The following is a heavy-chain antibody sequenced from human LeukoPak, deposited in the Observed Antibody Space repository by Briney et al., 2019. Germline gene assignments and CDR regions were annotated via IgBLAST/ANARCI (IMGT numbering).Heavy chain of an antibody. D-gene: IGHD3-16*01. Sequence: GGSLRLSCVVSGFSFDDYGMHCVRRAPGKGLEWASGIIWSGTTTGYADSVKGRLTISRDSAKNSLYLQMDSLRVEETDLYYCAKDESTGGFAPGYFYGMGVWGQGTTVTVSS. J-gene: IGHJ6*01. V-gene: IGHV3-9*01. CDR3: AKDESTGGFAPGYFYGMGV. CDR2: IIWSGTTT. CDR1: GFSFDDYG.